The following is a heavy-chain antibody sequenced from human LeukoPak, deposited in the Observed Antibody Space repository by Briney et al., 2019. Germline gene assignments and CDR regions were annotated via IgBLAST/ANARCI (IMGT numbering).Heavy chain of an antibody. CDR3: ARVGSGSYYDY. CDR2: INPSGGST. D-gene: IGHD1-26*01. CDR1: GYTFTSYY. Sequence: ASVKVSCKASGYTFTSYYMHWVRQAPGQGPEWMGIINPSGGSTSYAQKFQGRVTITADESTSTAYMELSSLRSEDTAVYYCARVGSGSYYDYWGQGTLVTVSS. J-gene: IGHJ4*02. V-gene: IGHV1-46*01.